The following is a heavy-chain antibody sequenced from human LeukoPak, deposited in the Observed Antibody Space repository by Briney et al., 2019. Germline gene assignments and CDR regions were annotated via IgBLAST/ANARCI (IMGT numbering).Heavy chain of an antibody. CDR1: GYTFSSYG. CDR2: IRAYNGNT. Sequence: ASVKVSCKASGYTFSSYGISWVRQAPGQGLEWMGWIRAYNGNTNYAQKFQGRVTMTTDTSTSTAYMELRSLRSDDTAVYYCATGERLVPAAMWFDYWGQGTLVTVSS. D-gene: IGHD2-2*01. CDR3: ATGERLVPAAMWFDY. V-gene: IGHV1-18*01. J-gene: IGHJ4*02.